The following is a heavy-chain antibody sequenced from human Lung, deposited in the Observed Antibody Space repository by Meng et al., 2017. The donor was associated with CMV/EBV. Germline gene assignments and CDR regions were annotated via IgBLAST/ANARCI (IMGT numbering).Heavy chain of an antibody. CDR1: GVTLRSYW. J-gene: IGHJ4*02. V-gene: IGHV3-74*01. CDR2: FDENGRSS. Sequence: VGSGGELGQPGGSLRLSCAVSGVTLRSYWMHWVRQAPGKGLGWVSRFDENGRSSSYADSVRGRFTISRDDAKNTLYLQMNSLRVEDTAVYYCARGVAESLGWEMGYWGRGTLVTVSS. D-gene: IGHD1-26*01. CDR3: ARGVAESLGWEMGY.